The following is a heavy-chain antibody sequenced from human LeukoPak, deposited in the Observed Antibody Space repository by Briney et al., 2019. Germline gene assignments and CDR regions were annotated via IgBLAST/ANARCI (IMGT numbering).Heavy chain of an antibody. J-gene: IGHJ4*02. Sequence: GASVKVSCKASGYIFTGYYMHWVRQARGQGCEWMGWINPNSGGTNYAHKFQGRVTMTRDTSISTAYMELSRLRSDDTAVYYCARSEDFGLQIDYWGQGTLVTVSS. D-gene: IGHD3/OR15-3a*01. V-gene: IGHV1-2*02. CDR1: GYIFTGYY. CDR3: ARSEDFGLQIDY. CDR2: INPNSGGT.